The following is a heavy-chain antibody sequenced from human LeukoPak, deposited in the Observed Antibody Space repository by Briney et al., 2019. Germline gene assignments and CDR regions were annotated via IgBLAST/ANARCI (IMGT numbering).Heavy chain of an antibody. CDR3: ARPSWSTGYNSGWFDC. J-gene: IGHJ4*02. D-gene: IGHD6-19*01. V-gene: IGHV3-33*01. CDR1: GFTFSNYA. CDR2: IWYDGSNT. Sequence: GRSLRLSCAASGFTFSNYAMHWVRQAPGKGLEWVTVIWYDGSNTYYADSVKGRFTISRDNSKNMLYLQINSLRAEDTAIYYCARPSWSTGYNSGWFDCWGQGPVVTVSS.